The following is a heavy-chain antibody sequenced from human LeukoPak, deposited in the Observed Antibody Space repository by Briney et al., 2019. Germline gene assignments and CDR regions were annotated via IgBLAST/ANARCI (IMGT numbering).Heavy chain of an antibody. Sequence: GGSLRLSCEASGFTFGSYAMYWVRQAPGKGLEWVAGIFGSGGSPHYADSVRGRFTISRDNSKNTVYLQINSLRADDTAVYYCGKTTTAYSSGQKRAWRVDSWGQGTLVTVSS. V-gene: IGHV3-23*01. J-gene: IGHJ4*02. D-gene: IGHD6-19*01. CDR2: IFGSGGSP. CDR3: GKTTTAYSSGQKRAWRVDS. CDR1: GFTFGSYA.